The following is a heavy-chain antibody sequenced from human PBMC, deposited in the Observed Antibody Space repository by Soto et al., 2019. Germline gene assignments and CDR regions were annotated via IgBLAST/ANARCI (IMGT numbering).Heavy chain of an antibody. CDR3: AKQNGGSTRWFSDF. D-gene: IGHD2-2*01. Sequence: EVQLLESGGGLVQPGGSLRLSCAASGFTFRNYAMSWDRQAPGKGLEWVSDITLSGSSTYYADSVKGRFTISRDNSNNNLVLHMSSLRAEDTAIYYCAKQNGGSTRWFSDFWGQGTLVTVSS. V-gene: IGHV3-23*01. CDR2: ITLSGSST. CDR1: GFTFRNYA. J-gene: IGHJ4*02.